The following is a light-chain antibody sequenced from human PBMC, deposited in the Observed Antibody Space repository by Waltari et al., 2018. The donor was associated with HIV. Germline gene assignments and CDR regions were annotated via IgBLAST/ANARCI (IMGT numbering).Light chain of an antibody. J-gene: IGLJ3*02. CDR3: ASWDDSLRNWV. CDR2: RNY. CDR1: RSNIGANS. V-gene: IGLV1-47*01. Sequence: QSVLTQPPSASGTPGQRVTIPCSGSRSNIGANSVYWYQQLPGTAPKLLIYRNYQRPSGVPDRFSGSKSGTSASLAISGLRSEDEGDFYCASWDDSLRNWVFGGGTKLTVL.